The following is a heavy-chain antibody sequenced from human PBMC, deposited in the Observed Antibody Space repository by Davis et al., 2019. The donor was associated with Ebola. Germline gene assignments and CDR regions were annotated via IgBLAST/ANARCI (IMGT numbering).Heavy chain of an antibody. D-gene: IGHD1-1*01. J-gene: IGHJ6*03. V-gene: IGHV3-64D*06. CDR3: VKGRQLERRYMDV. CDR1: GFTFSSYA. CDR2: ISSNGGST. Sequence: GESLKISCSASGFTFSSYAMHWVRQAPGKGLEYVSAISSNGGSTYYADSVKGRFTISRDNSKNTLYLQMSSLRAEDTAVYYCVKGRQLERRYMDVWGKGPRSPSP.